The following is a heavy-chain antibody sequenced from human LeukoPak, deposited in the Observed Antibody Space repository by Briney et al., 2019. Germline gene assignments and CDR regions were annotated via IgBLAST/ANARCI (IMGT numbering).Heavy chain of an antibody. J-gene: IGHJ4*02. CDR2: INWNGGST. Sequence: PGGSLKLSCAASGSSFSSYSMNWVRQAPGKGLEWVSGINWNGGSTGYADSVKGRFTISRDNAKNSLYLQMNSLRAEDTALYYCARGLYYYDSSGYYYLGYWGQGTLVTVSS. CDR1: GSSFSSYS. CDR3: ARGLYYYDSSGYYYLGY. D-gene: IGHD3-22*01. V-gene: IGHV3-20*04.